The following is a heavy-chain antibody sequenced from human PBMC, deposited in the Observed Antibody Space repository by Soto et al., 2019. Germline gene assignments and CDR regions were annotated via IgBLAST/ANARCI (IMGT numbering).Heavy chain of an antibody. J-gene: IGHJ4*02. CDR2: IYWDDSK. Sequence: QITLKESGPTLVRPTQTLTLTCAFSGFSLSTSGVGVGWIRQPPGKALEWLAVIYWDDSKHYSPSLSSRLNITKDTSKNQVVLTMTNLDPMDAGTYCCAHKGPEDWPLDYWGQGTLVTVSS. V-gene: IGHV2-5*02. CDR3: AHKGPEDWPLDY. CDR1: GFSLSTSGVG. D-gene: IGHD3-9*01.